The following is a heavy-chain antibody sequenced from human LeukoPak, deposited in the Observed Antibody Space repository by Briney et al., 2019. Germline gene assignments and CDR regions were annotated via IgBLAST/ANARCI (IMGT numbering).Heavy chain of an antibody. CDR1: GWSFNDYY. Sequence: SSETLSLTCAVSGWSFNDYYWNWIRQPPGKGLEWIGEINARGDTNYNPSLKSRVTISVDTSKKQFSLRLTSMIAADTALYYCARGQVPAARGYNWFDPWGQGTLVTVSS. V-gene: IGHV4-34*01. J-gene: IGHJ5*02. D-gene: IGHD2-2*01. CDR3: ARGQVPAARGYNWFDP. CDR2: INARGDT.